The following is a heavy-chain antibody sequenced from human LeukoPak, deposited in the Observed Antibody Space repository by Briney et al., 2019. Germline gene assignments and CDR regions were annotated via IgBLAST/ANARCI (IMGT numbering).Heavy chain of an antibody. CDR2: IASDGSST. CDR1: GFTFSSYW. J-gene: IGHJ4*02. D-gene: IGHD4-23*01. Sequence: PGGSLRLSCAASGFTFSSYWMNWLRQAPGKGLVWVSRIASDGSSTTYADSVKGRLSISRDNAKNTLYLQMNSLRVEDTAVYYCARGRPHGNDYWGQGTLVTVSS. V-gene: IGHV3-74*01. CDR3: ARGRPHGNDY.